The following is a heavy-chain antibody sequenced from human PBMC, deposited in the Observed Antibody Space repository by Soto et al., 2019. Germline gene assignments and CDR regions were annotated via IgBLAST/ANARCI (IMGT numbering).Heavy chain of an antibody. CDR3: DMYAAAHRGFEV. D-gene: IGHD2-8*01. Sequence: SETLSLTCTFSVVPIRSADHWWTWVRQPPWKGLEWLGYIHSGGATNDNPSLKSRLTLYLDMSTNQFSLNLNPMTAADTAVYFRDMYAAAHRGFEVWGQGRLVSVSS. CDR2: IHSGGAT. J-gene: IGHJ4*02. CDR1: VVPIRSADHW. V-gene: IGHV4-30-4*01.